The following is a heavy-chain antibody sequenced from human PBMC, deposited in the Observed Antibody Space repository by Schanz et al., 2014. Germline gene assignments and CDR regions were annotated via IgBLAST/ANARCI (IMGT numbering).Heavy chain of an antibody. CDR2: IIPVVNFT. V-gene: IGHV1-18*01. CDR3: ARGRGTYYEVYDS. CDR1: GYTFTDYG. J-gene: IGHJ4*02. Sequence: QVQVVQSGAEVKKPGASVKVSCKASGYTFTDYGVIWVRQAPGQGLEWVGRIIPVVNFTNYAQKFQGRVTIMMDKSTTTAYMELRSLRSEDTAVYYCARGRGTYYEVYDSWGQGTLVTVSS. D-gene: IGHD1-26*01.